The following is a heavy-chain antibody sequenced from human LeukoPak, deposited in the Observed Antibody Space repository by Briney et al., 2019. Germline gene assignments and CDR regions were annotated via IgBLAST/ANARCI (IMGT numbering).Heavy chain of an antibody. CDR1: GFTFSSYS. J-gene: IGHJ4*02. V-gene: IGHV3-23*01. CDR3: AKSSPPPINY. Sequence: GGSLRLSCAASGFTFSSYSMNWVRQAPGKGLEWVSAFSGSGGSTYYADSVKGRFTISRDNSKNTVYLQMNSLRAEDTAVYYCAKSSPPPINYWGQGTLVTVSS. CDR2: FSGSGGST. D-gene: IGHD1-14*01.